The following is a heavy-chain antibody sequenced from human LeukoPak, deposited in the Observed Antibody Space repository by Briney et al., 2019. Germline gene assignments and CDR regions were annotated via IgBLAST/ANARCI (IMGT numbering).Heavy chain of an antibody. CDR2: IIPIFGTA. Sequence: SVKVSCKASGYTFTSYYMHWVRQAPGQGLEWMGGIIPIFGTANYAQKFQGRVTITADESTSTAYMELSSLRSEDTAVYYCARGSGRKYQLSNFDYWGQGTLVTVSS. D-gene: IGHD2-2*01. J-gene: IGHJ4*02. CDR1: GYTFTSYY. V-gene: IGHV1-69*13. CDR3: ARGSGRKYQLSNFDY.